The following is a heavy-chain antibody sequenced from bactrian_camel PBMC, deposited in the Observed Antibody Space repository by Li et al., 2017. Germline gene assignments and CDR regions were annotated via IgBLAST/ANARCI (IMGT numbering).Heavy chain of an antibody. J-gene: IGHJ4*01. V-gene: IGHV3S40*01. CDR3: AADSRSCYGLGLTNFRD. Sequence: DVQLVESGGGSVQAGGSLRLSCAASGYTASLNCMAWFRQALGKEREWVTSIFTRSGLTSYADFVKGRFTTSQNNARNTVYLQMNSLKPEDTAVYYCAADSRSCYGLGLTNFRDWGQGTQVTVS. D-gene: IGHD5*01. CDR1: GYTASLNC. CDR2: IFTRSGLT.